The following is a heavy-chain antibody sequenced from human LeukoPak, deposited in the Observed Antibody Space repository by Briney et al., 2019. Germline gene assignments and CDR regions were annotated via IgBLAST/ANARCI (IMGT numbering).Heavy chain of an antibody. Sequence: SETLSLTCAVYGASFSGYYWSWIRQPPGKGREWIGEIDHSGSTNYNPSLKSRVTISVDTSKNQFSLKLSSVTAADTAVYYCARGFRDGYNYGYWGQGTLVTVSS. J-gene: IGHJ4*02. CDR3: ARGFRDGYNYGY. V-gene: IGHV4-34*01. D-gene: IGHD5-24*01. CDR2: IDHSGST. CDR1: GASFSGYY.